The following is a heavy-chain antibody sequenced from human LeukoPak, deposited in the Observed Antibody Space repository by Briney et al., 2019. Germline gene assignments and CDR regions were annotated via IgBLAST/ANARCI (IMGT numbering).Heavy chain of an antibody. Sequence: SETLSLTCTVSGVSVSSYHWSWIRQPPGKGLEWIAYMYYSGDTNYGPSLKSRLTMSLDTSKNQFSLKLTSVTAADTAVYYCARWGSGSFYNLDYWGQGILVTVSS. CDR1: GVSVSSYH. CDR2: MYYSGDT. CDR3: ARWGSGSFYNLDY. J-gene: IGHJ4*02. V-gene: IGHV4-59*08. D-gene: IGHD3-10*01.